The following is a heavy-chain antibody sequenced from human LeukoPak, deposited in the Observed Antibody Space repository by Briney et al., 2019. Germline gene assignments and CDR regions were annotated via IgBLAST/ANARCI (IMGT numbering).Heavy chain of an antibody. V-gene: IGHV1-69*05. CDR1: GGTFRTYS. CDR2: IIPIFGTP. Sequence: SVKVSCKASGGTFRTYSVTRVRQAPGQGLEWMGGIIPIFGTPNYAQKFQGRVKVTTDDATGTAYMELSSLMSEDTAIYYCARVDRYHFYLDVWGKGTPVTVSS. CDR3: ARVDRYHFYLDV. J-gene: IGHJ6*03.